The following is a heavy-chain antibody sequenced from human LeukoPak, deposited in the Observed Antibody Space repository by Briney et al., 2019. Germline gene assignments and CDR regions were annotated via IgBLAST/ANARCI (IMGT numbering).Heavy chain of an antibody. CDR1: GGSISSYY. CDR2: IYTSGST. V-gene: IGHV4-4*07. CDR3: ARSGSYFPPFDY. Sequence: SETLSLTCTLSGGSISSYYGRWIRQPAGKGLEWIGRIYTSGSTNYNPSLKSRVTMSVDTSKKQFSLKLSSVTAADTAVYYSARSGSYFPPFDYWGQGTLVTVSS. J-gene: IGHJ4*02. D-gene: IGHD1-26*01.